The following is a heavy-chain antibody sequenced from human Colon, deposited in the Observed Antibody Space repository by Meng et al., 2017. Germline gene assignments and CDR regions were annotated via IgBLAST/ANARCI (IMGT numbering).Heavy chain of an antibody. V-gene: IGHV3-66*02. CDR3: VTGGHYFGT. J-gene: IGHJ3*01. CDR2: IYRDGTT. Sequence: GESLKISCAASEFTVSGNYMTWVRQAPGKGLDWVSSIYRDGTTYYADSVKGRFAISRDTSKNTLSLQMSSLRYEDTALYYCVTGGHYFGTWGQGTMVTVSS. CDR1: EFTVSGNY. D-gene: IGHD3-10*01.